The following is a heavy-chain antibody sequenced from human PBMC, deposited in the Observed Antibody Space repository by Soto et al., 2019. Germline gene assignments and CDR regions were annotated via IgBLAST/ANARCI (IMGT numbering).Heavy chain of an antibody. J-gene: IGHJ4*02. CDR2: IRYDGRT. CDR1: GGSVSRGGYY. D-gene: IGHD3-16*02. Sequence: QVQLQESGPGLVKPSQTLSLTCTVSGGSVSRGGYYWSWIRHYPGKGLEWIGYIRYDGRTYYDLSLQGRITMSVDTSKNEFALTLSSVTAADTAVYHCARNSHLGDLSLGYWGQGILVSVSS. V-gene: IGHV4-31*03. CDR3: ARNSHLGDLSLGY.